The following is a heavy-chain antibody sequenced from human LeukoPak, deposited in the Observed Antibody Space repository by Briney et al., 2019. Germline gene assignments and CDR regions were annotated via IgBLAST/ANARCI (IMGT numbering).Heavy chain of an antibody. CDR1: GFSFSNYA. CDR3: AKRAGGTPDY. J-gene: IGHJ4*02. D-gene: IGHD1-26*01. V-gene: IGHV3-23*01. CDR2: IGGDGHST. Sequence: GGSLRLSCAASGFSFSNYAMTWVGQAPGKGLEWVSAIGGDGHSTDYADSVKGRFTISRDNSKNTLYLQMNSLRAEDTALYYCAKRAGGTPDYWGLGTLVTVSS.